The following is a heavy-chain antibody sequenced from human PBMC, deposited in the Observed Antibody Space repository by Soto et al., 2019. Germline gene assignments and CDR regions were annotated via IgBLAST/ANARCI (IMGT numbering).Heavy chain of an antibody. J-gene: IGHJ5*02. D-gene: IGHD3-22*01. V-gene: IGHV1-2*04. CDR3: ARGDYDSSGYYTDWFDP. Sequence: VASVKVSCKASGYTFTGYYMHWVRQAPGQGLEWMGWINPNSGGTNYAQKFQGWVTMTRDTSISTAYMELSRLRSDDTAVYYCARGDYDSSGYYTDWFDPWGQGPLVTVSS. CDR2: INPNSGGT. CDR1: GYTFTGYY.